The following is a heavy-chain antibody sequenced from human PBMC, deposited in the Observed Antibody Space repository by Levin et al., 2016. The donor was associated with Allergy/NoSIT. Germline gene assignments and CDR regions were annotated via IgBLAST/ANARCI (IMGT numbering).Heavy chain of an antibody. Sequence: GESLKISCAASGFTYSSYWMTWVRQAPGRGLEWVANIKQDGSEKYYVDSVRGRFTISRDNAKNSLYLQMNSLRADDTAVYFCARLRVAPENWLDPWGQGTLVTVSS. CDR1: GFTYSSYW. CDR2: IKQDGSEK. CDR3: ARLRVAPENWLDP. J-gene: IGHJ5*02. V-gene: IGHV3-7*05. D-gene: IGHD3-3*01.